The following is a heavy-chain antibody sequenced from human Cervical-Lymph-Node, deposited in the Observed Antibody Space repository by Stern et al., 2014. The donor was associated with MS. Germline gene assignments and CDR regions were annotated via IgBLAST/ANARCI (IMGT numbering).Heavy chain of an antibody. V-gene: IGHV6-1*01. Sequence: VQLVESGPGLVKPSQTLSLTCAISGDNVSSNSATWNWIRPSPSRGLEWLGRTYYRSKWYNEYAVSVKSRISINPDTSKNHFSLQLNSVTPEDTAVYYCARGSVVDTAALDSWGQGTLVTVSS. J-gene: IGHJ5*01. D-gene: IGHD5-18*01. CDR2: TYYRSKWYN. CDR3: ARGSVVDTAALDS. CDR1: GDNVSSNSAT.